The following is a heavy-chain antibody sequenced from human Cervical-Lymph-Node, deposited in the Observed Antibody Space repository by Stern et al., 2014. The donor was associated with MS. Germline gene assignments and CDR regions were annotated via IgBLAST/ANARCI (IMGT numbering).Heavy chain of an antibody. CDR2: IVPIFERS. CDR3: AREHHGGNFAA. Sequence: QVQLVQSGAEVRKPGSSVKVSCKVSGATFSTNGISWLRQAPEQGPEWMGAIVPIFERSNYVQSLRGRLTITADESANTAYMELRSLSPDDTAVYYCAREHHGGNFAAWGQGTLVTVSS. V-gene: IGHV1-69*01. D-gene: IGHD4-23*01. J-gene: IGHJ4*02. CDR1: GATFSTNG.